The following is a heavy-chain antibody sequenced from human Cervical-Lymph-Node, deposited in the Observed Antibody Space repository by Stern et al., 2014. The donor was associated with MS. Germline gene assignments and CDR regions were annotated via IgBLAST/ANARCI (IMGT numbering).Heavy chain of an antibody. CDR1: GFSFDGYA. J-gene: IGHJ4*02. Sequence: VQLVESGGGLVQPGRSLRLSCAAYGFSFDGYAMHWVRQAPGKGLEWVSTINWNSIDIGYADSVKERFSISRDNAKRSLYLQMNSLRGEDTALYYCTRGHSNSIDYWGQGTPVTVSS. CDR3: TRGHSNSIDY. CDR2: INWNSIDI. V-gene: IGHV3-9*01. D-gene: IGHD4-11*01.